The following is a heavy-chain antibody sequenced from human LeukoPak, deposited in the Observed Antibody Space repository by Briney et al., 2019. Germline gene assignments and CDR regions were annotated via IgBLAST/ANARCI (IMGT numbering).Heavy chain of an antibody. V-gene: IGHV3-48*03. D-gene: IGHD3-9*01. CDR2: ITSSGRTI. CDR1: GFTFSSYE. Sequence: GGSLRLSCAASGFTFSSYEMNWVRQAPGKGLEWVSYITSSGRTIYYADSVKGRFTISRDNAKNSLYLQMNSLRAEDTAVYYCAKDGILTGFNLPHFDYWGQGTLVTVSS. CDR3: AKDGILTGFNLPHFDY. J-gene: IGHJ4*02.